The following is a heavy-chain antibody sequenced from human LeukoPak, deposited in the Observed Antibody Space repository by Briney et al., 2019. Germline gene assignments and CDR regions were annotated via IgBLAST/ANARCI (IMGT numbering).Heavy chain of an antibody. V-gene: IGHV1-69*04. CDR1: GGTFSSYA. CDR2: IIPILGIA. Sequence: GASVKVSCKASGGTFSSYAISWVRQAPGQGLEWMGRIIPILGIANYAQKFQGRVTITADKSTSTAYMELSSLRSEDTAVYYCAREGMVRGAVGNWFDPWGQGTLVTVSS. J-gene: IGHJ5*02. D-gene: IGHD3-10*01. CDR3: AREGMVRGAVGNWFDP.